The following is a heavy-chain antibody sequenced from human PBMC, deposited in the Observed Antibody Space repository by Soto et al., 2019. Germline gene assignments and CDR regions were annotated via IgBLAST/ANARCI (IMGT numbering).Heavy chain of an antibody. V-gene: IGHV1-18*01. CDR1: DFNCLSYG. Sequence: QVQLVQSGAEVKKPGASVKVSCKASDFNCLSYGFSWVRQALGQGLEWMGCISGPNGNTNYAQKFQGRVTMTTDTSTSTGYMELRSLRSDDTAVYFCARDRYDTTKSYHVGADYWGQGTRVTVSS. CDR3: ARDRYDTTKSYHVGADY. D-gene: IGHD3-16*02. CDR2: ISGPNGNT. J-gene: IGHJ4*02.